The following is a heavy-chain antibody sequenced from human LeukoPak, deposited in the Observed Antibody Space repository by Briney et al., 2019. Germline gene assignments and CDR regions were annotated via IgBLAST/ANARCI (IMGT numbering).Heavy chain of an antibody. Sequence: GGSLRLSCAGSGLTFSSYSMNWVRQAPGKGLECVSSITSSNNYIYYADSMKGRFTISRDNAKNSLYLQMNSLRAEDTAVYYCVTTWGAHYWYFDLWGRGALVTVSS. CDR2: ITSSNNYI. J-gene: IGHJ2*01. CDR1: GLTFSSYS. V-gene: IGHV3-21*01. CDR3: VTTWGAHYWYFDL. D-gene: IGHD1-26*01.